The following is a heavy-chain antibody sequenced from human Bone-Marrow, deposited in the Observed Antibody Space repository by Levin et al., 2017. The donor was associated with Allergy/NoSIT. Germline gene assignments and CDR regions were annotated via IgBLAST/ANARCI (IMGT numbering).Heavy chain of an antibody. V-gene: IGHV3-9*01. Sequence: PGGSLRLSCAAAGFTFDDYAMHWVRQAPGKGLEWVSGISWNSDYIGYADSVQGRFIISRDNAKNSLYLQMNSLRTEDTALYYCAKDSWRGNRYGSGSYFLFDPWGQGTLVTVSS. J-gene: IGHJ5*02. CDR2: ISWNSDYI. D-gene: IGHD3-10*01. CDR1: GFTFDDYA. CDR3: AKDSWRGNRYGSGSYFLFDP.